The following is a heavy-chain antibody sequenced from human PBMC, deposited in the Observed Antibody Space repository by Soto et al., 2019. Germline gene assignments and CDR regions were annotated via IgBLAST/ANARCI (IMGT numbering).Heavy chain of an antibody. Sequence: GGSLRLSCAASGFTFSSYSMNWVRQAPGKGLEWVSSISSSSSYIYYADSVKGRFTTSRDNAKNSLYLQMNSLRAEDTAVYYCAGRGIVLMVYAEYWGQGTLVTVSS. V-gene: IGHV3-21*01. CDR3: AGRGIVLMVYAEY. D-gene: IGHD2-8*01. J-gene: IGHJ4*02. CDR1: GFTFSSYS. CDR2: ISSSSSYI.